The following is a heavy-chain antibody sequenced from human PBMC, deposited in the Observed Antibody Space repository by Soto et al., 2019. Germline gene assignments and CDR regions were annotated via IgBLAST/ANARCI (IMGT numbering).Heavy chain of an antibody. CDR2: IYSSGST. Sequence: LSLTCPVSGGSISSGGYYWSWIRQHPGKGLEWIGYIYSSGSTYYNPSLKSRVTISVDTSKNQFSLKLSSVTAADTAVYYCARENYDSSGYYLDYWGQGTLVTVSS. CDR1: GGSISSGGYY. D-gene: IGHD3-22*01. J-gene: IGHJ4*02. V-gene: IGHV4-31*03. CDR3: ARENYDSSGYYLDY.